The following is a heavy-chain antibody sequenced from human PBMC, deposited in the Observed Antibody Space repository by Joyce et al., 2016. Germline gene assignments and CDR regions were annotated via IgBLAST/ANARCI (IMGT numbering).Heavy chain of an antibody. D-gene: IGHD6-19*01. CDR1: GVSISSYY. CDR2: SYSSVSP. CDR3: ARGGSSGWTKGSLDW. Sequence: QVQLQESGPGLVKPSETLSLTCTVSGVSISSYYWNWIRQSPGKGLEWIGYSYSSVSPDYHPSLKNRVTLSIDASKNQFSLKLTSVTAADTAVYYCARGGSSGWTKGSLDWWGQGTLVTVSS. V-gene: IGHV4-59*01. J-gene: IGHJ4*02.